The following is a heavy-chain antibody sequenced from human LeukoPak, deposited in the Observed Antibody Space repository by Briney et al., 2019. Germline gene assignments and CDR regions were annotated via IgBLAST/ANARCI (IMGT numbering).Heavy chain of an antibody. D-gene: IGHD5-18*01. Sequence: PSQTLSLTCTVSGGSIRSGGYYWSWIRQHPGKGLEWIGYIYYSGSTYYNPSLKSRVTISVDTSKNQFSLKLSSVTAADTAVYYCAREGFDTAIPYYYYYMDVWGKGTTVTVSS. CDR2: IYYSGST. CDR1: GGSIRSGGYY. V-gene: IGHV4-31*03. CDR3: AREGFDTAIPYYYYYMDV. J-gene: IGHJ6*03.